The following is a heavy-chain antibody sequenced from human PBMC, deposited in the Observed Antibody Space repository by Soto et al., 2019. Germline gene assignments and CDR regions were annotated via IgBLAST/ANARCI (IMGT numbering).Heavy chain of an antibody. CDR1: GFTFSSYS. V-gene: IGHV3-21*01. CDR3: ARVVYYDNSGYNY. CDR2: ISGSGDYI. J-gene: IGHJ4*02. D-gene: IGHD3-22*01. Sequence: GGSLRLSCAASGFTFSSYSMNWVRQAPGKGLEWVSSISGSGDYIYYADSVKGRFTISRDNAKNSLYLQMNSLRAEDTAVYYCARVVYYDNSGYNYWGQGTLVTVSS.